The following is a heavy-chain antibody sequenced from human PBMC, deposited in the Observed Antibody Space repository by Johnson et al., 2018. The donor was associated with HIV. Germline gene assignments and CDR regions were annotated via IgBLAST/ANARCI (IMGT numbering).Heavy chain of an antibody. CDR1: GFTFSSYG. Sequence: QVQLVESGGGVVQPGRSLRLSCAASGFTFSSYGMHWVRQAPGKGLEWVAVISYDGSNKYYVDSVKGRFTISRDNAKNSLYLQMNSLRAEDTAVYYCTADPIFLGYYFHSSPWGQGTMVTVSS. D-gene: IGHD3-22*01. CDR2: ISYDGSNK. V-gene: IGHV3-30*03. CDR3: TADPIFLGYYFHSSP. J-gene: IGHJ3*01.